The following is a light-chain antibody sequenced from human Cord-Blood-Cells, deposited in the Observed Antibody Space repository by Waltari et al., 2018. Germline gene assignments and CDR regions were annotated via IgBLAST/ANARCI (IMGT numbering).Light chain of an antibody. CDR1: SSDVGSYNL. CDR3: CSYAGSSTYVV. J-gene: IGLJ2*01. CDR2: EGS. Sequence: QSALTQPAYVSGSPGQSITISCTGTSSDVGSYNLVSWYQQHPGKAPKLMFYEGSKRPSGVSNRFSGSKSGNTASLTISGLQAEDEADYYCCSYAGSSTYVVFGGGTKLTVL. V-gene: IGLV2-23*01.